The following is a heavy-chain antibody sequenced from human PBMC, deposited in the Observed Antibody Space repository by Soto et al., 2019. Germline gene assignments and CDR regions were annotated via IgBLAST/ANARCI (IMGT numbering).Heavy chain of an antibody. V-gene: IGHV4-30-4*01. CDR2: IYYSGST. CDR1: GGSISSCDYY. D-gene: IGHD1-7*01. CDR3: ARTVLELRFPPGDYYGMDV. Sequence: NPSETLSLTCTVSGGSISSCDYYWSWIRQPPGKGLEWIGYIYYSGSTYYNPSLKSRVTISVDTSKNQFSLKLSSMTAADTAVYYCARTVLELRFPPGDYYGMDVWGQGTTVTVSS. J-gene: IGHJ6*02.